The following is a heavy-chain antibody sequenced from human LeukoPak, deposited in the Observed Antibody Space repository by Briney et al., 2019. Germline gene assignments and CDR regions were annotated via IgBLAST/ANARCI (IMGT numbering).Heavy chain of an antibody. J-gene: IGHJ4*02. V-gene: IGHV3-23*01. CDR2: ISGSGGNT. CDR3: AKFRGGSNQALYFDY. Sequence: GGSLRLSCTASGFTFNNNAMSWVRQAPGKGLEWVSFISGSGGNTYYADSVKGRDTISRDNSKNTLYLQMNSLRAEDTALYYCAKFRGGSNQALYFDYWGQGTLVTVSS. D-gene: IGHD2-15*01. CDR1: GFTFNNNA.